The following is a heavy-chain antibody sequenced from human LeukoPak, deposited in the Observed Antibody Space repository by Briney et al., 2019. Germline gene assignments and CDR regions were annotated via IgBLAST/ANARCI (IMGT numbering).Heavy chain of an antibody. J-gene: IGHJ4*02. V-gene: IGHV3-66*02. CDR2: IYSGGST. Sequence: QPGGSLRLSCAASGFTVSSNYMSWVRQAPGKGLEWVSVIYSGGSTYYADSVKGRFTISRDNSKNTLYLQMNSLRAEDTAVYYCARAPIMVREDTSFDYWGQGTLVTVSS. CDR3: ARAPIMVREDTSFDY. D-gene: IGHD3-10*01. CDR1: GFTVSSNY.